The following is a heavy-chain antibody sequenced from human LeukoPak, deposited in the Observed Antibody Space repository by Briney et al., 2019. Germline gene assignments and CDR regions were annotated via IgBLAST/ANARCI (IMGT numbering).Heavy chain of an antibody. D-gene: IGHD3-3*01. J-gene: IGHJ4*02. CDR3: ARDTQYYDFWSGPKYYFDY. CDR1: GYTFTGYY. Sequence: EASVKVSCKASGYTFTGYYMHWVRQAPGQGPEWMGWINPNSGGTNYAQKFQGRVTMTRDTSISTAYMELSRLRSDDTAVYYCARDTQYYDFWSGPKYYFDYWGQGTLVTVSS. CDR2: INPNSGGT. V-gene: IGHV1-2*02.